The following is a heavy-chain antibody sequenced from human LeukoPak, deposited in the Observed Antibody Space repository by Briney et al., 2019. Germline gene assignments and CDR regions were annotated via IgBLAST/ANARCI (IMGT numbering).Heavy chain of an antibody. Sequence: GGSLRLSCAASGFTSSSYAMSWVRQAPGKGLEWVSAISGSGGSTYYADFVRGRFTISRDNSKNTLYLQMNSLRAEDTAVYYCAKDSSSWYSFDYWGQGTLVTVSS. D-gene: IGHD6-13*01. J-gene: IGHJ4*02. CDR1: GFTSSSYA. CDR3: AKDSSSWYSFDY. CDR2: ISGSGGST. V-gene: IGHV3-23*01.